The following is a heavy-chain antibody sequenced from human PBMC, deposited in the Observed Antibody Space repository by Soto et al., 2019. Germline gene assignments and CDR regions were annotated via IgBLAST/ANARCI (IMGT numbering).Heavy chain of an antibody. D-gene: IGHD6-13*01. V-gene: IGHV1-8*01. CDR2: INPNIFNT. CDR3: AXVRGYSRSWYFYYYYMDV. J-gene: IGHJ6*03. Sequence: ASVKVSCKASGYTFTSYDINLVRQATVRVLELIVWINPNIFNTCYSQKFQGRFTITMNTSIITSYIELIILISEGTTVYYCAXVRGYSRSWYFYYYYMDVWGKGTTVTVSS. CDR1: GYTFTSYD.